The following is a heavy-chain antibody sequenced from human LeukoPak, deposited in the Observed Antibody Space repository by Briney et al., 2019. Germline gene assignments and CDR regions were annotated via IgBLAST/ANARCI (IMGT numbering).Heavy chain of an antibody. D-gene: IGHD3-10*01. CDR3: AKGVLTGSYLNWFDP. J-gene: IGHJ5*02. CDR1: GFTFSSYG. CDR2: IRYDGSNK. V-gene: IGHV3-30*02. Sequence: GGSLRLSCAASGFTFSSYGMHWVRQAPGKGLEWVAFIRYDGSNKYYADSVKGRFTISRDNSKNTLYLQMNSLRAEDTAVYYCAKGVLTGSYLNWFDPWGQGTLVTVSS.